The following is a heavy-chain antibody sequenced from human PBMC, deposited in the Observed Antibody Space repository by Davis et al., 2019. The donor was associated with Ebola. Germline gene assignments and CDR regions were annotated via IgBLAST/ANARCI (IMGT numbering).Heavy chain of an antibody. D-gene: IGHD3-22*01. Sequence: ASVKVSCKASGYTFTSYGISWVRQAPGQGLEWMGWISAYNGNTNYAQKLQGRVTMTTDTSTSTAYMELSSLRSEDTAVYYCAIRDYDSSGYHAPGAFDIWGQGTMVTVSS. J-gene: IGHJ3*02. CDR3: AIRDYDSSGYHAPGAFDI. V-gene: IGHV1-18*01. CDR1: GYTFTSYG. CDR2: ISAYNGNT.